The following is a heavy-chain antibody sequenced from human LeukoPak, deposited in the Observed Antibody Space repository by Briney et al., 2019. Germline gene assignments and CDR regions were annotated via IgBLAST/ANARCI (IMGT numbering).Heavy chain of an antibody. J-gene: IGHJ5*02. CDR1: GFTFSSYA. CDR3: AKAHQFYYYDSSGYYYYGWFDP. V-gene: IGHV3-23*01. D-gene: IGHD3-22*01. CDR2: ISGSGGST. Sequence: GGSLRLSCAASGFTFSSYAMSWVRQAPGKGLEWVSAISGSGGSTYYADSVKGRFTISRDNSKNTLYLQMNSLRAEDTAVYYCAKAHQFYYYDSSGYYYYGWFDPWGQGTLVTVSS.